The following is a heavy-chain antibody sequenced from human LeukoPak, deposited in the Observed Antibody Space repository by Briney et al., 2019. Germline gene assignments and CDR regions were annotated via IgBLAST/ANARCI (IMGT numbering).Heavy chain of an antibody. CDR1: GFTFSSYA. CDR2: ISGSGGST. Sequence: PGGSLRLSCAASGFTFSSYAMSWVRQAPGKGLEWVSAISGSGGSTYYADSVKGRVTISRDNSKNTLYLQMNSLRAEDTAVYYCANSAFWSGIEYYYMAVWGKGPTVTVSS. CDR3: ANSAFWSGIEYYYMAV. J-gene: IGHJ6*03. D-gene: IGHD3-3*01. V-gene: IGHV3-23*01.